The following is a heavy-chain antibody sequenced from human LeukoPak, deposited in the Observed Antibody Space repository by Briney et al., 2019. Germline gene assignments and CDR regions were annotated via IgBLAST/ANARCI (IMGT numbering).Heavy chain of an antibody. D-gene: IGHD3-22*01. CDR3: ARRGGPTYYYDSSGYYRFDY. J-gene: IGHJ4*02. Sequence: PSETLSLTCAVYGGSFTTYYWNWIRQSPGKGLEWIGEINHTGTTNYNPSLKGRFTISVDTSKNQFSLKLSSVTAADTAVYYCARRGGPTYYYDSSGYYRFDYWGQGTLVTVSS. V-gene: IGHV4-34*01. CDR1: GGSFTTYY. CDR2: INHTGTT.